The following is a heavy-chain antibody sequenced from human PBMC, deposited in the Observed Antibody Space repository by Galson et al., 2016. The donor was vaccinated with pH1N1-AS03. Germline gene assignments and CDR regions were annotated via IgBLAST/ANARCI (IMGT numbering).Heavy chain of an antibody. V-gene: IGHV4-34*01. CDR2: VDHSGDT. CDR3: AREMTFYYETGGPHSMRGYYFDY. J-gene: IGHJ4*02. Sequence: LSLTCAVFNGSLSDNYWSWIRQPPGKGLEWIGEVDHSGDTNFNPSLKGRVTVSLDSAKNQFSLRLTSVTAADTALYYCAREMTFYYETGGPHSMRGYYFDYWGQGSLVTVSS. D-gene: IGHD3-22*01. CDR1: NGSLSDNY.